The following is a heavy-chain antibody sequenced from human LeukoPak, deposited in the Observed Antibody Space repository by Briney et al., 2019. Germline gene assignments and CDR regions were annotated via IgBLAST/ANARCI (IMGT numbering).Heavy chain of an antibody. V-gene: IGHV3-23*01. D-gene: IGHD2/OR15-2a*01. Sequence: PGGTLRLSCAASGFTFSSYGMSWVRQAPGKGLEWVSAISGSGGSTYYADSVKGRFTISRDNSKNTLYLQMNSLRAEDTAVYYCAKADIPAQYGHDAFDIWGQGTMVTVSS. CDR2: ISGSGGST. J-gene: IGHJ3*02. CDR3: AKADIPAQYGHDAFDI. CDR1: GFTFSSYG.